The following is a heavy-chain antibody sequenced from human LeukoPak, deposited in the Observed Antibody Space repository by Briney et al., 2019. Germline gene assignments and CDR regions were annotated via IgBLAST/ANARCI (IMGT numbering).Heavy chain of an antibody. CDR1: GFTLSCYL. CDR3: ARDNAYSSGWDFDY. CDR2: INSDGSTI. D-gene: IGHD6-19*01. Sequence: GGSPRLSCAASGFTLSCYLNHWVRPAPRKGAGWVPPINSDGSTISYADSVKGRFTISRDNAKNTLYLQMNSLGAEDTAVYYCARDNAYSSGWDFDYWGQGTLVTVPS. V-gene: IGHV3-74*01. J-gene: IGHJ4*02.